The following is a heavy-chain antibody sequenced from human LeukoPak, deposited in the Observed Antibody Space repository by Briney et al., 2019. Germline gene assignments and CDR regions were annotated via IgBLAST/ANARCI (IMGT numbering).Heavy chain of an antibody. CDR2: IYTRGST. J-gene: IGHJ6*02. CDR1: GGSISSYY. V-gene: IGHV4-4*07. Sequence: SSETLSLTCTVSGGSISSYYWSWIRQPAGKGLEWIGRIYTRGSTNYNPSLKSRVTMSVDTSKNQFSLKLSSVTAADTAVYYCARDGRFLEWLVPDYYYYGMDVWGQGTAVTVSS. D-gene: IGHD3-3*01. CDR3: ARDGRFLEWLVPDYYYYGMDV.